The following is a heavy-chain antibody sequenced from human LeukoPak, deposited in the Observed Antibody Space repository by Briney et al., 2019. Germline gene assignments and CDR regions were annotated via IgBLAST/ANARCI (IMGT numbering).Heavy chain of an antibody. V-gene: IGHV4-38-2*02. CDR2: IYHSGST. Sequence: PSETLSLTCTVSGYSISSGYYWGWTRQPPGKGLEWIGSIYHSGSTYYNPSLKSRVTISVDTSKNQFSLKLSSVTAADTAVYYCARDMGYSSSKYYFDYWGQGTLVTVSS. CDR3: ARDMGYSSSKYYFDY. D-gene: IGHD6-13*01. J-gene: IGHJ4*02. CDR1: GYSISSGYY.